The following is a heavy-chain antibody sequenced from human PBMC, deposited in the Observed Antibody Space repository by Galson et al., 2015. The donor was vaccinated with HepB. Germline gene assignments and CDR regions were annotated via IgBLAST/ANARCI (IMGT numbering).Heavy chain of an antibody. V-gene: IGHV1-18*01. CDR3: ARDTVSLYCSSTSCYFPDY. D-gene: IGHD2-2*01. Sequence: SVKVSCKASGYTFTSYGISWVRQAPGQGLEWMGWISAYNGNTNYAQKLQGRVTMTTDTSTSTAYMELRSLRSDDTAVYYCARDTVSLYCSSTSCYFPDYWGQGTLVTVSS. J-gene: IGHJ4*02. CDR1: GYTFTSYG. CDR2: ISAYNGNT.